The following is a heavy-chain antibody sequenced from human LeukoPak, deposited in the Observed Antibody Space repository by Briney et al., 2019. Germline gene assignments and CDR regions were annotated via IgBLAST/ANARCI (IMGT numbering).Heavy chain of an antibody. CDR1: GGSISSSSYY. J-gene: IGHJ4*02. CDR3: AGQGVAYCSSTSCYPRLELSPIDY. Sequence: TSETLSLTCTVSGGSISSSSYYWGWIRQPPGKGLEWIGSIYYSGSTYYNPSLKSRVTISVDTSKNQFSLKLSSVTAADTAVYYCAGQGVAYCSSTSCYPRLELSPIDYWGQGTLVTVSS. D-gene: IGHD2-2*01. V-gene: IGHV4-39*01. CDR2: IYYSGST.